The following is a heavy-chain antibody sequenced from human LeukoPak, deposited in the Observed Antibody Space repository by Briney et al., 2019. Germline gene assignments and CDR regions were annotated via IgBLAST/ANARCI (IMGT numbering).Heavy chain of an antibody. CDR3: AREGSGYYDSSGYYVGPFDY. D-gene: IGHD3-22*01. CDR2: ISYDGSNK. J-gene: IGHJ4*02. CDR1: GFTFSSYA. Sequence: EGSLRLSCAASGFTFSSYAMHWVRQAPGKGLEWVAVISYDGSNKYYADSVKGRFTISRDNSKNTLYLQMNSLRAEDTAVYYCAREGSGYYDSSGYYVGPFDYWGQGTLVTVSS. V-gene: IGHV3-30-3*01.